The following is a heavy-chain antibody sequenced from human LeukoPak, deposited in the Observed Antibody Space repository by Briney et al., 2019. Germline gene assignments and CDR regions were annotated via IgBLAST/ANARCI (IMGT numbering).Heavy chain of an antibody. D-gene: IGHD1-1*01. CDR3: SRETTSGY. CDR1: GFSFSGYS. J-gene: IGHJ4*02. CDR2: ISRGSHTI. V-gene: IGHV3-48*04. Sequence: GGSLRLSCAASGFSFSGYSMNWVRQPPGQGLEWISYISRGSHTIYYADSVRGRFTISRDDAKNLLYLQMNSLRAEDTGIYYCSRETTSGYWGQGTLVTVSS.